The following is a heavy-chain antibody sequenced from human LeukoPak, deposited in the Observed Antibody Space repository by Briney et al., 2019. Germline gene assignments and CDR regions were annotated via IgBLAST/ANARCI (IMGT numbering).Heavy chain of an antibody. CDR2: ISSNSGDT. CDR1: GYTFTGYY. J-gene: IGHJ4*02. Sequence: ASVKVSCKTSGYTFTGYYIHWVRQAPGQGLEWMGWISSNSGDTKYAQQFQGRVTMTRDTSISTAYMELSRLRSDDTAVYYCSRGPHWDPHFDFWGQGTLVTVSS. V-gene: IGHV1-2*02. D-gene: IGHD7-27*01. CDR3: SRGPHWDPHFDF.